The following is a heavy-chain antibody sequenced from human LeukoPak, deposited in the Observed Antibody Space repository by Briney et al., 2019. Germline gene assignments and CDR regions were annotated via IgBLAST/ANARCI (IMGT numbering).Heavy chain of an antibody. CDR3: ARGGYNYGGHNWFDP. CDR2: IYHSGST. D-gene: IGHD5-18*01. V-gene: IGHV4-4*02. Sequence: SGTLSLTCAVSGGSISSRNWWSWVRQPPGKGLEWIGEIYHSGSTNYNPSLKSRVTISVDTSKNQFSLKLSSVTAADTAVYYCARGGYNYGGHNWFDPWGQGTLVTVSS. J-gene: IGHJ5*02. CDR1: GGSISSRNW.